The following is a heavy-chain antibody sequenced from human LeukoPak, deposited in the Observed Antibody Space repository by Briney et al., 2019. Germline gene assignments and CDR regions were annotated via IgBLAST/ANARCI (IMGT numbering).Heavy chain of an antibody. CDR1: GFTFSSYS. Sequence: GGSLRLSCAASGFTFSSYSMNWVRQAPGKGLEWVSYISSSSSTIYYADSVKGRFTISRDNAKNSLYLQMNSLRAEDTAVYYCARALVLRGYDYWGQGTLVTVSS. CDR3: ARALVLRGYDY. CDR2: ISSSSSTI. D-gene: IGHD3-22*01. J-gene: IGHJ4*02. V-gene: IGHV3-48*01.